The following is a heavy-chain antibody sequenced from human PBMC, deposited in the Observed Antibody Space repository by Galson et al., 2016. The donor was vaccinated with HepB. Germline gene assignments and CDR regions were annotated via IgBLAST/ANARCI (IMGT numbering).Heavy chain of an antibody. CDR3: SPLPTGQQPYYFDY. J-gene: IGHJ4*02. D-gene: IGHD6-13*01. Sequence: SLRLSCAASGFTFSHAWMSWVRQAPGKGPEWVGRVKSRLDGGTTDYAAPVKDRFTIARDNSKNTQYLQMNRLSIEDTAVYYCSPLPTGQQPYYFDYWGQGTLVTVSS. V-gene: IGHV3-15*01. CDR2: VKSRLDGGTT. CDR1: GFTFSHAW.